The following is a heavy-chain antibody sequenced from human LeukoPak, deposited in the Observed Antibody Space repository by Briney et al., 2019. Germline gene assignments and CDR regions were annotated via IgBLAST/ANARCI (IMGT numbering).Heavy chain of an antibody. Sequence: GGSLKISCKGSEYSFTTYWIGWVRQMPGKGLEWMGVIYPGDSDTRYSPSFQGQVAISADKSINTACLQWSSLKASDTAIYYCARQTYNYHFDYWGQGTLVTVSS. CDR2: IYPGDSDT. D-gene: IGHD1-1*01. J-gene: IGHJ4*02. V-gene: IGHV5-51*01. CDR3: ARQTYNYHFDY. CDR1: EYSFTTYW.